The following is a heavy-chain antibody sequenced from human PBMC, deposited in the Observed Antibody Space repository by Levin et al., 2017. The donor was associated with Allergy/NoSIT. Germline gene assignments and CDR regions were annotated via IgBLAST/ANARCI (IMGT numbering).Heavy chain of an antibody. CDR2: INHSGST. CDR1: GGSFSGYY. D-gene: IGHD2-2*02. CDR3: ARGPRVIFPAAIARGLDY. J-gene: IGHJ4*02. V-gene: IGHV4-34*01. Sequence: PSETLSLTCAVYGGSFSGYYWSWIRQPPGKGLEWIGEINHSGSTNYNPSLKSRVTISVDTSKNQFSLKLSSVTAADTAVYYCARGPRVIFPAAIARGLDYWGQGTLVTVSS.